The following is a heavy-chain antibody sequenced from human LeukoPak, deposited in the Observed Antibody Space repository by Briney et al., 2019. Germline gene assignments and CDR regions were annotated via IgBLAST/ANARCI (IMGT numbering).Heavy chain of an antibody. V-gene: IGHV3-33*01. CDR1: GFTFSSYG. D-gene: IGHD4-17*01. J-gene: IGHJ6*02. CDR2: IWYDGSKK. Sequence: GGSLRLSCGASGFTFSSYGMHWVRQGPGKGLEWVAVIWYDGSKKYYADSVKGRFTISRDNYKNTLYLQMNSLRAEDTAVYYCARGYGDYVSGMDVWGQGTTVTVSS. CDR3: ARGYGDYVSGMDV.